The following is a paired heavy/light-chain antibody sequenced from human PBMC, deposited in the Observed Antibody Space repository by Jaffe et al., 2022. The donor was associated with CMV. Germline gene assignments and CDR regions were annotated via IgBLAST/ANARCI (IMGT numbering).Heavy chain of an antibody. CDR2: IKSKTDGGTT. J-gene: IGHJ6*03. V-gene: IGHV3-15*01. Sequence: EVQLVESGGGLVKPGGSLRLSCAASGFTFSNAWMSWVRQAPGKGLEWVGRIKSKTDGGTTDYAAPVKGRFTISRDDSKNTLYLQMNSLKTEDTAVYYCTTPPWMVRGVIITGYYYYYMDVWGKGTTVTVSS. CDR1: GFTFSNAW. D-gene: IGHD3-10*01. CDR3: TTPPWMVRGVIITGYYYYYMDV.
Light chain of an antibody. V-gene: IGLV6-57*04. CDR1: SGSIASNY. J-gene: IGLJ3*02. Sequence: NFMLTQPHSVSESPGKTVTISCTRSSGSIASNYVQWYQQRPGSAPTTVIYEDNQRPSGVPDRFSGSIDSSSNSASLTISGLKTEDEADYYCQSYDSSPGWVFGGGTKLTVL. CDR2: EDN. CDR3: QSYDSSPGWV.